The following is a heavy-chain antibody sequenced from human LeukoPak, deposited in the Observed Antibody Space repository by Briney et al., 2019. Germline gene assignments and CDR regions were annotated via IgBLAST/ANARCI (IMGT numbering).Heavy chain of an antibody. CDR1: GFTFSSYA. J-gene: IGHJ5*02. V-gene: IGHV3-53*01. CDR3: ARDRLQFGFDP. Sequence: PGGSLRLSCAASGFTFSSYAMSWVRQAPGKGLEWVSVIYSGGSTYYADSVKGRFTISRDNSKNTLYLQMNSLRAEDTAVYYCARDRLQFGFDPWGQGTLVTVSS. CDR2: IYSGGST. D-gene: IGHD4-11*01.